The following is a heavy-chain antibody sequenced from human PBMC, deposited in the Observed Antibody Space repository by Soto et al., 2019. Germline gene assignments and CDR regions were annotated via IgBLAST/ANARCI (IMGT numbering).Heavy chain of an antibody. CDR3: AKTTWIQLWLAFDY. V-gene: IGHV3-30*18. J-gene: IGHJ4*02. CDR1: GFTFSSHG. CDR2: IPYDGSNK. Sequence: QVHLVESGGGVVQPGRSLRLSCAASGFTFSSHGMHWIRQAPGKGLEWVAVIPYDGSNKYYADSVKGRFTISRDNSKNTLYLQMNSLRAEDTAVYYCAKTTWIQLWLAFDYWGQGTLVTVSS. D-gene: IGHD5-18*01.